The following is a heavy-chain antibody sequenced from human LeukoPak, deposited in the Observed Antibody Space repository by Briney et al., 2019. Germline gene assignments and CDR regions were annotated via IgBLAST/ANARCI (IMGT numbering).Heavy chain of an antibody. CDR1: GXTFSSYW. J-gene: IGHJ4*02. CDR2: IKQDGSEK. Sequence: GGSLRLSCAASGXTFSSYWMTWVRQAPGKGLEWVANIKQDGSEKYYVDSVKGRFTISRDNAKNSLYLQTNSLEAEDTAVYYCARRGTSSSWAHFDYWGQGSLVTVSS. CDR3: ARRGTSSSWAHFDY. D-gene: IGHD6-13*01. V-gene: IGHV3-7*05.